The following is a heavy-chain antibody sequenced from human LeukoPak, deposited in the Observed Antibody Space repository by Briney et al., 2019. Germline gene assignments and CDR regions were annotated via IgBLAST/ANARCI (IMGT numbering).Heavy chain of an antibody. V-gene: IGHV3-30-3*01. CDR1: GFTFSSYA. CDR3: ARGRAAARPEGPSFDI. Sequence: GGSLRLSCAASGFTFSSYAMHWVRQAPGKGLEWVAVISYDGSNKYYADSVKGRFTISRDNSKNTLYLQMNSLRAEDTAVYYCARGRAAARPEGPSFDIWGQGTMVTVSS. CDR2: ISYDGSNK. J-gene: IGHJ3*02. D-gene: IGHD6-13*01.